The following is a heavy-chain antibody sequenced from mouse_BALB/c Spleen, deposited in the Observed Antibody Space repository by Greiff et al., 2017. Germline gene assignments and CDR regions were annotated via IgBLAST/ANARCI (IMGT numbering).Heavy chain of an antibody. J-gene: IGHJ2*01. CDR3: ANAYYGNYYFDY. CDR1: GYSITSGYY. D-gene: IGHD2-10*01. CDR2: ISYDGSN. Sequence: VQLKESGPGLVKPSQSLSLTCSVTGYSITSGYYWNWIRQFPGNKLEWMGYISYDGSNNYNPSLKNRISITRDPSKNQFFLKLNSVTTEDTATYYCANAYYGNYYFDYWGQGTTLTVSS. V-gene: IGHV3-6*02.